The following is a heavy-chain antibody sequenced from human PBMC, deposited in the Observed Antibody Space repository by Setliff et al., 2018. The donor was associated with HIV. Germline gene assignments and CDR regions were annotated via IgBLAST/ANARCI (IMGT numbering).Heavy chain of an antibody. Sequence: SETLSLTCTVSGGSISSFFWSWIRQPPGKGLEWIGHISYSGSTNYNPSLKSRVTISVDTSKNQFSLKLKSVTAADAAVYYCARGFCSGGFCHPNFYHYMDVWGKGTTVTVSS. J-gene: IGHJ6*03. CDR2: ISYSGST. V-gene: IGHV4-59*12. CDR1: GGSISSFF. CDR3: ARGFCSGGFCHPNFYHYMDV. D-gene: IGHD2-15*01.